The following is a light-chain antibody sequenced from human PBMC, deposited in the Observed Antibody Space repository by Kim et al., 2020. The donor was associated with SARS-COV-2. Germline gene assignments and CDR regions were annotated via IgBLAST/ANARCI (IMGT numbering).Light chain of an antibody. CDR1: QDISNY. CDR2: AAS. CDR3: QKCDSAPWT. J-gene: IGKJ1*01. V-gene: IGKV1-27*01. Sequence: DIQMTQSPSSLSASVGDRVTITCRASQDISNYLAWFQLKPGKAPKLLIYAASALQPGVPSRFSGSGSGPDFTLTVTSLQPEDVATYYCQKCDSAPWTFGQGTKVDIK.